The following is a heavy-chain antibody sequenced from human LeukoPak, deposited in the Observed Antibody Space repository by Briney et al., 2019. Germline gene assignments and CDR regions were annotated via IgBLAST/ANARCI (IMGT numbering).Heavy chain of an antibody. CDR1: GFTFTSYA. D-gene: IGHD3-16*02. Sequence: GGSPRPSCAATGFTFTSYAMKWVRQTPGKGLEWISGISGSGGITYYADSVKGRFTISRDNSKNTLYLQMNSLRAEDTAVYYCATNSTLDYVWGSYRPYDYMVVWGKGTTVTVSS. V-gene: IGHV3-23*01. J-gene: IGHJ6*03. CDR2: ISGSGGIT. CDR3: ATNSTLDYVWGSYRPYDYMVV.